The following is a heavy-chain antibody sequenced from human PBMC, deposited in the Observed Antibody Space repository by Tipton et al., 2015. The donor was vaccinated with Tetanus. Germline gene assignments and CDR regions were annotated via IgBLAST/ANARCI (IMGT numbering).Heavy chain of an antibody. Sequence: SLRLSCAASGFTFSNNYMSWIRQAPGKGLEWIPYITGGGTSTFYADSVRGRFTISRDNAKKSLFLQMNSLRDEDTAVYYCAREQSGSYAVFDYWGQGALVTVSS. CDR1: GFTFSNNY. D-gene: IGHD3-16*01. V-gene: IGHV3-11*04. J-gene: IGHJ4*02. CDR2: ITGGGTST. CDR3: AREQSGSYAVFDY.